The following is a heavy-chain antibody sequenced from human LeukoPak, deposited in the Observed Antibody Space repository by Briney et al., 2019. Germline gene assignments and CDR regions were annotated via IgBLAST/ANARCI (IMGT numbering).Heavy chain of an antibody. CDR3: ARALYDGSGYYSHFDY. Sequence: GGSLRLSCAASGFTLSSYWMHWVRQVPGKGLVWVSRINTDGSRTSYADSVKGRFTISRDNAKKSLYLQMNSLRAEDTAVYYCARALYDGSGYYSHFDYWGQGTLVTVSS. D-gene: IGHD3-22*01. J-gene: IGHJ4*02. CDR2: INTDGSRT. CDR1: GFTLSSYW. V-gene: IGHV3-74*01.